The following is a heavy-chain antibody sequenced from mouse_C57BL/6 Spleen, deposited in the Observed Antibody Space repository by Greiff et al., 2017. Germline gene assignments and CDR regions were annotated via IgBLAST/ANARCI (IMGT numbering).Heavy chain of an antibody. CDR2: INPSTGGT. CDR1: GYTFTGYY. CDR3: ARSGGSSSNWYFDV. J-gene: IGHJ1*03. D-gene: IGHD1-1*01. V-gene: IGHV1-42*01. Sequence: EVQLQQSGAELMKPGASVKLSCKATGYTFTGYYMNWVKQSPEKSLEWIGEINPSTGGTTYNQKFKAKATLTVDKSSSTAYMQLKSLTSEDSAVYYCARSGGSSSNWYFDVWGTGTTVTVSS.